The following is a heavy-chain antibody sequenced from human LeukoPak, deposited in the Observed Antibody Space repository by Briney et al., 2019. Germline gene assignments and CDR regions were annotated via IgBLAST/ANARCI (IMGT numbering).Heavy chain of an antibody. Sequence: ASVKVSCKASGYSFTSYYMYWVRQAPGQGLEWMGVINPSGGSTSYAQKFQGRVTMTSDTSTSTVYMELSSLRSEDTAVYYCASNSGRYGGFGVYWGQGTLDTVSS. D-gene: IGHD1-26*01. CDR1: GYSFTSYY. CDR3: ASNSGRYGGFGVY. J-gene: IGHJ4*02. V-gene: IGHV1-46*01. CDR2: INPSGGST.